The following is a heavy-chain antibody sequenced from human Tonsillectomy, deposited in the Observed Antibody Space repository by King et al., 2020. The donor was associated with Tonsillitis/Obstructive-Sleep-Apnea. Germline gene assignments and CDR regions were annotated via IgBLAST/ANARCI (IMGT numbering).Heavy chain of an antibody. Sequence: VQLVESGGEVKKPGASVKVSCKASGYTFTSYGISWVRQAPGQGLEWMGWISAYNGNANYAQKLQGRVTMTTDTSTSTAYMDLRSLRSDDTAVYYCARDISGTYYMDVWGKGTTVTVSS. CDR2: ISAYNGNA. D-gene: IGHD3-10*01. V-gene: IGHV1-18*01. CDR3: ARDISGTYYMDV. J-gene: IGHJ6*03. CDR1: GYTFTSYG.